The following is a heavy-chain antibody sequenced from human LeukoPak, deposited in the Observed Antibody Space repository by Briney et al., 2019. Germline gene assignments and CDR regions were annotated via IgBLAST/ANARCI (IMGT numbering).Heavy chain of an antibody. Sequence: SETLSLTCTVSGGSVSSYYWGWIRQPPGKGLEWIGSIYYSGSTYYNPSLKSRVTISVDTSKNQFSLKLSSVTAADTAVYYCARQEGSSDAFDIWGQGTMVTVSS. D-gene: IGHD1-26*01. CDR3: ARQEGSSDAFDI. CDR1: GGSVSSYY. J-gene: IGHJ3*02. CDR2: IYYSGST. V-gene: IGHV4-39*01.